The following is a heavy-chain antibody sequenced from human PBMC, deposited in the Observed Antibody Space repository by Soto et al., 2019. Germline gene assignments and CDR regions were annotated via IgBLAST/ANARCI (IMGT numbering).Heavy chain of an antibody. CDR1: GYNFTSYA. V-gene: IGHV1-3*05. D-gene: IGHD2-21*02. CDR2: INAGNGNT. Sequence: QVQLVQSGAEEKKHGASVKVSCKASGYNFTSYAMHWVRQATGQRLEWMGWINAGNGNTKYSQKFQGRVTITRDTSASTAYMELSSLRSEDTAVYYCARSIVVVTALDYWGQGTLVTVSS. J-gene: IGHJ4*02. CDR3: ARSIVVVTALDY.